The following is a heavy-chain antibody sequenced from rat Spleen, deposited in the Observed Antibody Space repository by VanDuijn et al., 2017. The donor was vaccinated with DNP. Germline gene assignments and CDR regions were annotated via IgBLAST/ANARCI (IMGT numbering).Heavy chain of an antibody. CDR2: ISSSGGST. J-gene: IGHJ2*01. Sequence: EVQLVESGGGLVQPGRSLKLSCAASGFTFSDYNMAWVRQAPKKGLEWVASISSSGGSTYYRDSVKGRFTVSRDNAKRTLYLQMDSLRSEDTATYYCARPDYWGRGIMVTVSS. CDR3: ARPDY. CDR1: GFTFSDYN. V-gene: IGHV5-25*01.